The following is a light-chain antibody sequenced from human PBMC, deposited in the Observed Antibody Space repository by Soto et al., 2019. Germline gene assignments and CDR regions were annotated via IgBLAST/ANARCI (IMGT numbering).Light chain of an antibody. Sequence: QSVLTQPASVSGSPGQSITISCTGTSSDVGGYNYVSWYQQHPGKAPKLMIYDVSNRPSGVSNRFSGSKSGNTASLTISGLQDEDDADYYSSSYTSSSNRVFGGGTKLTVL. CDR2: DVS. CDR1: SSDVGGYNY. CDR3: SSYTSSSNRV. J-gene: IGLJ2*01. V-gene: IGLV2-14*01.